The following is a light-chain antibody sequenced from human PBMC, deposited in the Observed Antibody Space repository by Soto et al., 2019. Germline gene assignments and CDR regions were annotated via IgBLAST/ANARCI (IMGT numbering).Light chain of an antibody. CDR3: QQYGTSEII. CDR2: GAS. V-gene: IGKV3-20*01. CDR1: QSVSSIY. J-gene: IGKJ5*01. Sequence: ESVLTQFPGTLSLSPGERATLSCRASQSVSSIYLAWNQQKPGQAPGLLLYGASNRATGIPDRFSGSGSGTDFTLTISRLEPEDFAVFYCQQYGTSEIIFGQGTRLEIK.